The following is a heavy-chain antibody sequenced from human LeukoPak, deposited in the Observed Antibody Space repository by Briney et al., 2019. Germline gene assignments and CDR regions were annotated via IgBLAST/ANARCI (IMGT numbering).Heavy chain of an antibody. D-gene: IGHD6-13*01. J-gene: IGHJ5*02. CDR2: INHSGST. Sequence: PSETLSLTCAVYGGSFSGYYWSCIRQPPGKGLEWIGEINHSGSTNYNPSLKSRVTISVDTYKNQFSLKLSSVTAADTAVYYCARGPLKAAAGLRAGRRFDPWGQGNLVTVSS. CDR3: ARGPLKAAAGLRAGRRFDP. V-gene: IGHV4-34*01. CDR1: GGSFSGYY.